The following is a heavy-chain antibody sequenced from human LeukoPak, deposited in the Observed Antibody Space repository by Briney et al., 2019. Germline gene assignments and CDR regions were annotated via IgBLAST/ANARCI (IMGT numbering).Heavy chain of an antibody. Sequence: SETLSLTCTVSGGSISSSSYYWGWIRQPPGKGLEWIGSIYYSGSTYYNPSLKSRVTISVGTPKNQSSLKLSPVTAADAAVYYCARSYSTSSSSRMFDYWGQGTLVTVSS. V-gene: IGHV4-39*01. CDR1: GGSISSSSYY. D-gene: IGHD6-6*01. J-gene: IGHJ4*02. CDR3: ARSYSTSSSSRMFDY. CDR2: IYYSGST.